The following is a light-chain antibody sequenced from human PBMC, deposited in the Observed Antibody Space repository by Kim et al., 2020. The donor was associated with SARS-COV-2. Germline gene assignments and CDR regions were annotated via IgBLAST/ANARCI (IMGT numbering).Light chain of an antibody. CDR2: SNN. CDR3: AAWDDSLNGVV. V-gene: IGLV1-44*01. J-gene: IGLJ2*01. Sequence: GQRVTISWSGSSSNIGSNTVTWYQQLPGTAPKLLIYSNNQRPSGVPDRFSGSKSDTSASLAISGLQSEDEADYYCAAWDDSLNGVVFGGGTQLTVL. CDR1: SSNIGSNT.